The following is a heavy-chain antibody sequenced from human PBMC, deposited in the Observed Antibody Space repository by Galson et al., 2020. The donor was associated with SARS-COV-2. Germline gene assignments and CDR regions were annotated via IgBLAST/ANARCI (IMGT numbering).Heavy chain of an antibody. CDR2: ISTYNGDT. D-gene: IGHD6-13*01. CDR1: GYSFSNYG. Sequence: ASVKVSCKASGYSFSNYGINWVRQAPGQGLEWMGWISTYNGDTNYAQKFQGRVTMTTDSSTSTTYMNLRSLRSDDTAIYYCVRDYSRAFDYWGQGTLVSVSS. J-gene: IGHJ4*02. CDR3: VRDYSRAFDY. V-gene: IGHV1-18*01.